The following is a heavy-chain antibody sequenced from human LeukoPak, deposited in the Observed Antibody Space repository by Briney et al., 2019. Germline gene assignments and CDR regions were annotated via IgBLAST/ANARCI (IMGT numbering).Heavy chain of an antibody. J-gene: IGHJ4*02. CDR1: GFTLNFYA. V-gene: IGHV3-23*01. D-gene: IGHD2-21*02. Sequence: PGRSLRLSCAASGFTLNFYAMSWVRQAPGKGLEWVSAIRGSVDYTYYTDSVKGRFTISRDNSKNTLYLQMNSLRAEDTAVYYCARDGVPPCGSDCPAYDYWGQGTLVTVSS. CDR2: IRGSVDYT. CDR3: ARDGVPPCGSDCPAYDY.